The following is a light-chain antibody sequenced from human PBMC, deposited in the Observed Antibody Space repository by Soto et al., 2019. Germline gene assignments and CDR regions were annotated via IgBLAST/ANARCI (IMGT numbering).Light chain of an antibody. CDR2: DDS. CDR1: NIGSKS. V-gene: IGLV3-21*02. CDR3: QVWDSSSNHMV. J-gene: IGLJ2*01. Sequence: SYILTQPPSVSMAPGQTARITCGGNNIGSKSVHWYQQKPGQAPVLVVYDDSHRPSGIHERFSGSNSGNTATLTISRVEAGDEADYYCQVWDSSSNHMVFGGGTQLTVL.